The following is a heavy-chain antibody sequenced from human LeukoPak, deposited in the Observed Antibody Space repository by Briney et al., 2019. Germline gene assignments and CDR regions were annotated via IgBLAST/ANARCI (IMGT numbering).Heavy chain of an antibody. V-gene: IGHV1-2*02. CDR2: INPNSGGT. CDR1: GYTFTGYY. J-gene: IGHJ5*02. Sequence: ASVKVSCKASGYTFTGYYMHWVRQAPGQGLEWMGWINPNSGGTNYAQKFQGRVTMTRDTSISTAYMKLSRLRSDDTAVYYCAREGRYDYVWGSCRYTLYWFDPWGQGTLVTVSS. CDR3: AREGRYDYVWGSCRYTLYWFDP. D-gene: IGHD3-16*02.